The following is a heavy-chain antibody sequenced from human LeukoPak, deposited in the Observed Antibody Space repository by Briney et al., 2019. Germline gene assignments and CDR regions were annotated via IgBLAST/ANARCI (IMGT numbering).Heavy chain of an antibody. CDR2: INHSGST. CDR3: ARRWLPRLSGFDL. D-gene: IGHD5-12*01. V-gene: IGHV4-34*01. CDR1: GGSFSGYY. J-gene: IGHJ2*01. Sequence: PSETLSLTCAVYGGSFSGYYWSWIRQPPGKGLEWIGEINHSGSTNYNPSLKSRVTISVDTSKNQFSLKLSSVTAADTAVYYCARRWLPRLSGFDLWGRGTLVTVSS.